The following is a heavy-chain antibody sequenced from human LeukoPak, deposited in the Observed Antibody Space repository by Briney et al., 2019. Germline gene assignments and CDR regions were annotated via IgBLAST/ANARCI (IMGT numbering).Heavy chain of an antibody. D-gene: IGHD2-21*02. CDR3: ARDPQVTAIHDAFDI. Sequence: PGGPLRLSCAASGFTVRSNYMSWVRQAPGKGLEWVSVIYSGGSTYYADSVKGRFTISRDISKNTLYLQMNSLRAEDTAVYYCARDPQVTAIHDAFDIWGQGTMVTVSS. CDR1: GFTVRSNY. J-gene: IGHJ3*02. V-gene: IGHV3-66*01. CDR2: IYSGGST.